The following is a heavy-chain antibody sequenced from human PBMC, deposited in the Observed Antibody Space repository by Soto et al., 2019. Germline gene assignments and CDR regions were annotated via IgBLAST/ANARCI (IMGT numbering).Heavy chain of an antibody. D-gene: IGHD5-12*01. CDR1: GGSISSGGYY. CDR3: ARDRAKRDRWLQSTFYYGMDV. V-gene: IGHV4-31*03. CDR2: IYYSGST. J-gene: IGHJ6*02. Sequence: SETLSLTCTVSGGSISSGGYYWSWIRQHPGKGLEWIGYIYYSGSTYYNPSLKSRVTISVDTSKNQFSLKLSSVTAADTAVYYCARDRAKRDRWLQSTFYYGMDVWGQGTQVTVTS.